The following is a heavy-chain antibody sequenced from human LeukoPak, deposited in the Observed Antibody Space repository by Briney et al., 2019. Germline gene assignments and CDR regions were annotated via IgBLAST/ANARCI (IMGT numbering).Heavy chain of an antibody. V-gene: IGHV3-66*01. CDR1: GFIVSSNY. CDR3: AKSLMYAMNAFDI. D-gene: IGHD2-8*01. CDR2: IYSDGST. J-gene: IGHJ3*02. Sequence: GGSLRLSCAASGFIVSSNYMSWVRQAPGKGLEWVSVIYSDGSTYYADSVKGRVTISRDNSKNTLYLQMNSLRAEDTAVYYCAKSLMYAMNAFDIWGQGTMVTVSS.